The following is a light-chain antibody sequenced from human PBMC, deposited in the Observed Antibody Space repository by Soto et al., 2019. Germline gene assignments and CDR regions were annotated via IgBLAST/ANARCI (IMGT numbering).Light chain of an antibody. Sequence: VMTQSPGTLSVSPGERATLSCRASQSVDTLLAWYQQRPGQAPRLLISDASTRATGVSARFSGSGSGTEFTLTIISLQSEDSSIYYCRQYQYWPPRTFGQGTKVEI. V-gene: IGKV3-15*01. CDR1: QSVDTL. J-gene: IGKJ1*01. CDR2: DAS. CDR3: RQYQYWPPRT.